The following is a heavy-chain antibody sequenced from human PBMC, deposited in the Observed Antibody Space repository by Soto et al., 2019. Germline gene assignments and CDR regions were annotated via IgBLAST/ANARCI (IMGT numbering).Heavy chain of an antibody. J-gene: IGHJ6*02. CDR1: GYTFTSYY. V-gene: IGHV1-46*03. Sequence: ASVKVSCKASGYTFTSYYMHWVRQAPGQGLEWMGIINPSGGSTSYAQKFQGRVTMTRDTSTSTVYMELSSLRSEDTAVYYCARVRGYCSSTSCPKRSRFHGMDVWGQGTTVTVSS. CDR3: ARVRGYCSSTSCPKRSRFHGMDV. D-gene: IGHD2-2*01. CDR2: INPSGGST.